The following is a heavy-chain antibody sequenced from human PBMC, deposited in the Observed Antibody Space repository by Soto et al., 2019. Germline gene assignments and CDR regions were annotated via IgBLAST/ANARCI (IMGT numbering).Heavy chain of an antibody. D-gene: IGHD1-26*01. V-gene: IGHV1-8*01. Sequence: QVQLVQSGAEVREPGASVKVSCKASGYSFTSLYINWVRQTAGQGLEWMGWMQPSTGRTGYAQKFQGRITMTRDTHINPAYMDLTTLTSDDTAFYYCARGVSAGVDYWGQGTLVTVSS. CDR2: MQPSTGRT. CDR3: ARGVSAGVDY. CDR1: GYSFTSLY. J-gene: IGHJ4*02.